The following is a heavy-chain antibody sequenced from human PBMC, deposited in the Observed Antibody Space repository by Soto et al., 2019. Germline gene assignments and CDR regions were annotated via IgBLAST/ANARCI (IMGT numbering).Heavy chain of an antibody. CDR2: ISSSGETT. V-gene: IGHV3-23*01. Sequence: EVQLLESGGGLVQPGGSLRLSCAASGFTFSSFAMTWVRQAPGEGPEWVSSISSSGETTYYSDSVKGRFTISRDISKNMVYLQMTSLRAEDTAVYFCVQDWTGNSCPCMVVWGQGTTVTVSS. CDR3: VQDWTGNSCPCMVV. CDR1: GFTFSSFA. J-gene: IGHJ6*02. D-gene: IGHD6-13*01.